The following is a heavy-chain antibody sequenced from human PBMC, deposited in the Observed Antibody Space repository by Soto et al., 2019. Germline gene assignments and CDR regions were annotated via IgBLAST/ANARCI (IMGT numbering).Heavy chain of an antibody. CDR1: GYTFTSYG. CDR3: ARDPYISSWIFGYASDI. J-gene: IGHJ3*02. CDR2: ISAYNGNT. V-gene: IGHV1-18*04. D-gene: IGHD6-13*01. Sequence: QVQLVQSGAEVKKPGASVKVSCKASGYTFTSYGISWVRQAPGQGLEWMGWISAYNGNTNYAQKLQGRVTMTTDTSTSTGYMELRSRRSDDKDVYYYARDPYISSWIFGYASDIWGQGTMVTVSS.